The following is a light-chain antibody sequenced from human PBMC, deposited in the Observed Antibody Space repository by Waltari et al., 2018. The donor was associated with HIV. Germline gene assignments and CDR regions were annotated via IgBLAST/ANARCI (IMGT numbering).Light chain of an antibody. J-gene: IGLJ2*01. CDR3: SSYASDDTVV. Sequence: QSALTQPASVSGSPGQSLTISCTGANRNIGFFNLVSWYRQSPGKAPQLLIYGVTYRPSVSSSCFSGSKSGNTASLTISGLQVDDEADYYCSSYASDDTVVFGGGTKLTVL. CDR2: GVT. V-gene: IGLV2-14*01. CDR1: NRNIGFFNL.